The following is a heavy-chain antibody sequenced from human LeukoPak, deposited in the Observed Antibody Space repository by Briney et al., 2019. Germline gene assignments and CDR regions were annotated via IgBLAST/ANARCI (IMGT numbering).Heavy chain of an antibody. J-gene: IGHJ4*02. CDR3: ATTSDHYYDSSGYYCLDY. Sequence: ALVKVSCKVSGYTLTELSMHWVRQAPGKGLEWMGGFDPEDGETIYAQKIQGRVTMTEDTSTDTAYMELSSLRSEDTAVYYCATTSDHYYDSSGYYCLDYWGQGTLVTVSS. V-gene: IGHV1-24*01. CDR1: GYTLTELS. CDR2: FDPEDGET. D-gene: IGHD3-22*01.